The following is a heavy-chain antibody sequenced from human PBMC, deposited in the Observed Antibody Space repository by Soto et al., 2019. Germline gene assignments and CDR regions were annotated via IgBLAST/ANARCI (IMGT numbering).Heavy chain of an antibody. J-gene: IGHJ5*02. Sequence: GSLRLSCAASGFTFSSYAMSWVRQAPGKGLEWVSAISGSGGSTYYADSVKGRFTISRDNSKNTLYLQMNSLRAEDTAVYYCAKDRRPYSSSWYWQMFDPWGQGTLVTVSS. CDR2: ISGSGGST. V-gene: IGHV3-23*01. CDR3: AKDRRPYSSSWYWQMFDP. CDR1: GFTFSSYA. D-gene: IGHD6-13*01.